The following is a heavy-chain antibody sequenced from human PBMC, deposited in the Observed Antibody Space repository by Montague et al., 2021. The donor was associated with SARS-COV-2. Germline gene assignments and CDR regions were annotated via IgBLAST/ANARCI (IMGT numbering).Heavy chain of an antibody. CDR1: GGSISSGGYY. Sequence: TLSLTCTVSGGSISSGGYYRSWIRQHPGKGLEWIGYIYYSGSTYYNPSLKSRVTISVDTSKNQYSLKLSSVTAAATAVYYCASACITMIVVVSAFDIWGQGTMVTVSS. CDR2: IYYSGST. D-gene: IGHD3-22*01. V-gene: IGHV4-31*03. J-gene: IGHJ3*02. CDR3: ASACITMIVVVSAFDI.